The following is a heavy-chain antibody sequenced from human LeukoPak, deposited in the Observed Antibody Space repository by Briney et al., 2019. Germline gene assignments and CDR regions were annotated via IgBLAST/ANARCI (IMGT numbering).Heavy chain of an antibody. CDR1: GFTFSSYW. CDR3: AKDKSPYSSGWFFDY. Sequence: GGSLRLSCAASGFTFSSYWMHWVRQAPGKGLVWVSRIDSDGSSTSYADSVKGRFTISRDNAKNTLYLQMDSLRAEDTAVYYCAKDKSPYSSGWFFDYWGQGTLVTVSS. D-gene: IGHD6-19*01. J-gene: IGHJ4*02. CDR2: IDSDGSST. V-gene: IGHV3-74*01.